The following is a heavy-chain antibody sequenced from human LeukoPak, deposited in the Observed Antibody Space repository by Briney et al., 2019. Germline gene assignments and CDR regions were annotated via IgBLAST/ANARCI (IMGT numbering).Heavy chain of an antibody. V-gene: IGHV3-53*01. CDR2: IYRGGST. CDR3: ARNLRLGELSFGN. CDR1: GFTVSSNY. D-gene: IGHD3-16*02. Sequence: PGGSLRLSCAASGFTVSSNYLSWVRQAPGKGLEWVSVIYRGGSTYYADSVKGRFTISRDNSKNTLYLQMNSLRAEDTAVYYCARNLRLGELSFGNWGQGTLVTVSS. J-gene: IGHJ4*02.